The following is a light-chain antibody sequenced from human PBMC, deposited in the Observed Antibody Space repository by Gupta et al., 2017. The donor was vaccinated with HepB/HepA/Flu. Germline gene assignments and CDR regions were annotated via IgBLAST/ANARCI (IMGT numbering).Light chain of an antibody. CDR2: AVT. V-gene: IGLV2-23*02. CDR1: SSDVGSYNL. CDR3: FSYVGSDNWV. J-gene: IGLJ1*01. Sequence: QSALTQPAPVSGSPGQSIPIPCTVTSSDVGSYNLVSWYQQHPGKAPKLLIYAVTERPSGVPDRFSGSKSGNTASLTVSGLQAEDEADYYCFSYVGSDNWVFGPGTKVTVL.